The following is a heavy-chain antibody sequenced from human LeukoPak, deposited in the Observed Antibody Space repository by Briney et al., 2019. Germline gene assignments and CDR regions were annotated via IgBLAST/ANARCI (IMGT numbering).Heavy chain of an antibody. CDR3: AKGVVVVAAKYYFDY. D-gene: IGHD2-15*01. V-gene: IGHV3-23*01. CDR1: EFTFSNHG. J-gene: IGHJ4*02. Sequence: GGSLRLSCVDSEFTFSNHGMNWVRQAPGMGLEWVSGVGPSGINTYYADFVKGRFTISRDNSKNTLYLQMNSLRAEDTAVYYCAKGVVVVAAKYYFDYWGQGTLVTVSS. CDR2: VGPSGINT.